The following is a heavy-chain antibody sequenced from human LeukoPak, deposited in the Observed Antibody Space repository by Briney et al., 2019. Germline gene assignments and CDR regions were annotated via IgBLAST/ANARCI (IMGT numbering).Heavy chain of an antibody. CDR2: IYYSGST. V-gene: IGHV4-30-4*01. CDR3: AREKDSSGYYYAGYFDY. CDR1: GASISSGTYY. J-gene: IGHJ4*02. D-gene: IGHD3-22*01. Sequence: PSETLSLTCTVSGASISSGTYYWSWIRQPPGKGLEWIGYIYYSGSTYYNPSLKSRVTISVDTSKNQFSLKLSSVTAADTAVYYCAREKDSSGYYYAGYFDYWGQGTLVTVSS.